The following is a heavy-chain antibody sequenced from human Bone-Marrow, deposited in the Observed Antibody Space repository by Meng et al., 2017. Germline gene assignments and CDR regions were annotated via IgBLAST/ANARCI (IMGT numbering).Heavy chain of an antibody. CDR2: ISYDGNDK. CDR1: GFTFNKYG. J-gene: IGHJ5*02. Sequence: VQLLESGGGVVQPGRSLRLSCTASGFTFNKYGIHWVRQTPGKGLEWVAVISYDGNDKYYTDSVKGRFTISRDNSKNTLDLQMNSLRNEDTAVYYCAGVLRFRNWFDPWGQGTLVTVSS. D-gene: IGHD4-17*01. CDR3: AGVLRFRNWFDP. V-gene: IGHV3-30*03.